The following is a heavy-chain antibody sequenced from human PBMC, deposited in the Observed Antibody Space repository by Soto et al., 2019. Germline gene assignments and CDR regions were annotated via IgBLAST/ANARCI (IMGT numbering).Heavy chain of an antibody. J-gene: IGHJ6*02. V-gene: IGHV1-46*01. Sequence: ASVKASCKASGYTFTSYYMHWVRQAPGQGLEWMGIIIPSGRSTSYAQKFQGRVTMTRDTSAITFYIYLSSLRSEDTAVYYCAREYSPPYYDYGMDVWGQGTTATVSS. D-gene: IGHD4-4*01. CDR2: IIPSGRST. CDR3: AREYSPPYYDYGMDV. CDR1: GYTFTSYY.